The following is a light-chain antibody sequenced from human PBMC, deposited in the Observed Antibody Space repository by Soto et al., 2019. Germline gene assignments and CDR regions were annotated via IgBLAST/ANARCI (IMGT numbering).Light chain of an antibody. Sequence: AIQMTQSPSSLSASVGDRVTITCRASQGIRNDLGWFQQKPGKAPKLLIYAASILQSGLPSRFSGSGSGTDFTLTISSLQPEDFSTYYCLQDYNYPWTFGQGTKVEIK. CDR2: AAS. J-gene: IGKJ1*01. CDR3: LQDYNYPWT. CDR1: QGIRND. V-gene: IGKV1-6*01.